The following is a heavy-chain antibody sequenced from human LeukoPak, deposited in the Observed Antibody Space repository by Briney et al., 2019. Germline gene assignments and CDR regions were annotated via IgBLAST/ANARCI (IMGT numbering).Heavy chain of an antibody. CDR2: ISSSGGGT. CDR1: RFTFNRYS. J-gene: IGHJ6*03. D-gene: IGHD1-26*01. CDR3: AKWDENFYYMDV. Sequence: PGGSLGLSCAASRFTFNRYSISWIRQAPGKGLQWVSSISSSGGGTHYASSVRGRFTISRDNSKDTVFLKMSGLRVEDTAIYYCAKWDENFYYMDVWGQGTTVTVSS. V-gene: IGHV3-23*01.